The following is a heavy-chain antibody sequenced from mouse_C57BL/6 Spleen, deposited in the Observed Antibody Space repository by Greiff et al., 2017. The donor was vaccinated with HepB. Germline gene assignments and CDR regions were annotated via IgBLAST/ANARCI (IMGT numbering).Heavy chain of an antibody. CDR1: GYTFTSYG. Sequence: VQLQQSGAELARPGASVKLSCKASGYTFTSYGISWVKQRTGQGLEWIGEIYPRSGNTYYNEKFKGKATLTADKSSSTAYMELRSLTSEDSAVYFCARRGVITTVVSYFDYWGQGTTLTVSS. D-gene: IGHD1-1*01. V-gene: IGHV1-81*01. CDR2: IYPRSGNT. J-gene: IGHJ2*01. CDR3: ARRGVITTVVSYFDY.